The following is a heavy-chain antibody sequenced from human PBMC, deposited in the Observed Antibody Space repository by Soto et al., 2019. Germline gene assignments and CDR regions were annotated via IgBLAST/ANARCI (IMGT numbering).Heavy chain of an antibody. J-gene: IGHJ5*02. CDR3: ARDSERYYYDSSGYSWFDP. V-gene: IGHV4-59*01. Sequence: SETLSLTCTVSGGSISSYYLSWIRQPPGKGLEWIGYIYYSGSTNYNPSLKSRVTISVDTSKNQFSLKLSSVTAADTAVYYCARDSERYYYDSSGYSWFDPWGQGTLVTVSS. CDR2: IYYSGST. CDR1: GGSISSYY. D-gene: IGHD3-22*01.